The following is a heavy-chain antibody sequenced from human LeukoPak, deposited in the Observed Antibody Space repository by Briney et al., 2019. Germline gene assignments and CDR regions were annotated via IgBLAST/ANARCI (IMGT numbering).Heavy chain of an antibody. CDR1: GYSISSGYY. J-gene: IGHJ5*02. D-gene: IGHD6-13*01. CDR3: ARASLPGIAAAGLNWFDP. Sequence: SETLSLTCTVSGYSISSGYYWGWIRQPPGKGLEWIGSIYHSGSTYYNPSLKSRVTISVDTSKNQFSLKLSSVTAADTAVYYCARASLPGIAAAGLNWFDPWGQGTLVTVSS. CDR2: IYHSGST. V-gene: IGHV4-38-2*02.